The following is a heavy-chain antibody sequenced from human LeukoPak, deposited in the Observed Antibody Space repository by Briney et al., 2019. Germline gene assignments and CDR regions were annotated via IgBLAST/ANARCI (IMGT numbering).Heavy chain of an antibody. V-gene: IGHV4-4*07. Sequence: SETLSLTCTVSGGSISSYYWSWIRQPAGKGLEWIGRIYTSGSTNYNPSLKSRVAMSVDTSKNQFSLKLSSVTAADTAVYYCARVWYSSSSSWFDPWGQGTLVTVSS. J-gene: IGHJ5*02. CDR1: GGSISSYY. CDR3: ARVWYSSSSSWFDP. CDR2: IYTSGST. D-gene: IGHD6-6*01.